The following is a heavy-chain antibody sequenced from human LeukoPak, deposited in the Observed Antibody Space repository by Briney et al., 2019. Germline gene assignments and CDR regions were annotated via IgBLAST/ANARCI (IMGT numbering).Heavy chain of an antibody. CDR3: ARMARKSDYDILTGYSPFEDY. V-gene: IGHV4-34*01. CDR1: GGSFSGYY. Sequence: SEILSLTCAVYGGSFSGYYWSWIRQPPGKGLEWIGEINHSGSTNYNPSLKSRVTISVDTSKNQFSLKLSSVTAADTAVYYCARMARKSDYDILTGYSPFEDYWGQGTLVTVSS. J-gene: IGHJ4*02. D-gene: IGHD3-9*01. CDR2: INHSGST.